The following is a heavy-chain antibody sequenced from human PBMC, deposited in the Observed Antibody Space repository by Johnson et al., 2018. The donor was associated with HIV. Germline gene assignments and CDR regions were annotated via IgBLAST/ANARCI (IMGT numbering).Heavy chain of an antibody. V-gene: IGHV3-30*02. Sequence: QVQLVESGGGVVQPGGSLRLSCAASGFTFSSYGMHWVRQAPGKGLEWVAFIRYDGSNKYYADSVKGRFTISRDNSKNTLYLQMNSLRAEDTAVYYCAKDHTVVAERTGAFDIWGQGTMVTVSS. CDR2: IRYDGSNK. J-gene: IGHJ3*02. D-gene: IGHD4-23*01. CDR3: AKDHTVVAERTGAFDI. CDR1: GFTFSSYG.